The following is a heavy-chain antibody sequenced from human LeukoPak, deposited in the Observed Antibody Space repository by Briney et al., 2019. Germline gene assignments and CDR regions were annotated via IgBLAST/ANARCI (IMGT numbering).Heavy chain of an antibody. D-gene: IGHD3-3*01. V-gene: IGHV3-33*01. J-gene: IGHJ4*02. CDR1: GFTFSSYG. CDR3: ARLEGQYYDFWSGYSGSSDY. Sequence: PGGSLRLSCAASGFTFSSYGMHWVRQAPGKGLEWVAVIWYDGSNKYYADSVKGRFTISRDNSKNTLYLQMNSLRAEDTAVYYRARLEGQYYDFWSGYSGSSDYWGQGTLVTVSS. CDR2: IWYDGSNK.